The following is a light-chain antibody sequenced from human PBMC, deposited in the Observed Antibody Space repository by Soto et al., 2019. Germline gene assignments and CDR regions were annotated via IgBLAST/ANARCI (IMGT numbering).Light chain of an antibody. V-gene: IGKV3-20*01. CDR2: GAS. CDR3: QQYGSSPGT. J-gene: IGKJ1*01. Sequence: EIVLTQSPGTLSLSPGERATLSCRASQSVSSSYLAWYQQKPGQAPRVLIYGASSRATGIPDRFSGSGSGPDFTLTISRLEPEDFAVYYCQQYGSSPGTFGQGTKVEIK. CDR1: QSVSSSY.